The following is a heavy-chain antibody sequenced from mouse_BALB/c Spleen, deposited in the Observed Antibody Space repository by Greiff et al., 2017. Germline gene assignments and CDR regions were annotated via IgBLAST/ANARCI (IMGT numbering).Heavy chain of an antibody. D-gene: IGHD1-1*01. CDR3: ARVDGSSHYFDY. CDR1: GFTFSDYY. J-gene: IGHJ2*01. CDR2: ISDGGSYT. V-gene: IGHV5-4*02. Sequence: EVKLMESGGGLVKPGGSLKLSCAASGFTFSDYYMYWVRQTPEKRLEWVATISDGGSYTYYPDSVKGRFTISRDNAKNNLYLQMSSLKSEDTAMYYCARVDGSSHYFDYWGQGTTLTVSS.